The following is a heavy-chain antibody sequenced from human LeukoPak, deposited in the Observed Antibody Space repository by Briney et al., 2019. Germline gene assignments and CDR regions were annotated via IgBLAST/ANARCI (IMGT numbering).Heavy chain of an antibody. J-gene: IGHJ3*02. CDR2: IYYSGST. V-gene: IGHV4-39*01. CDR1: GGSISSSSYY. Sequence: SETLSLTCTVSGGSISSSSYYWGWIRQPPGKGLEWIGSIYYSGSTYYNPSLKSRVTISVDTSKNQFSLKLSSVTAADTAVYYCARLLYYYDSSGYTNDALDIWGQGTMVTVSS. D-gene: IGHD3-22*01. CDR3: ARLLYYYDSSGYTNDALDI.